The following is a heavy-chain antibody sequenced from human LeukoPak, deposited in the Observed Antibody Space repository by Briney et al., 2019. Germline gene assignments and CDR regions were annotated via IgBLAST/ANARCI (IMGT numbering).Heavy chain of an antibody. CDR2: INPNSGGT. Sequence: ASVKVSCKASGYTFTGYYMHWVRQAPGQGLEWMGWINPNSGGTNYAQKFQGRVTMTRDTSISTAYMELSRLRSDDTAVYYCAREYRLGWLQSYYFDYWGQGTLVTVSS. D-gene: IGHD5-24*01. CDR1: GYTFTGYY. J-gene: IGHJ4*02. CDR3: AREYRLGWLQSYYFDY. V-gene: IGHV1-2*02.